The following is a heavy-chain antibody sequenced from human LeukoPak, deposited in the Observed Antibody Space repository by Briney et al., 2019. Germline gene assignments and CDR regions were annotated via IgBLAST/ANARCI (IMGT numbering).Heavy chain of an antibody. J-gene: IGHJ3*02. CDR3: ARPSIVEMATKNAFDI. Sequence: GGSLRLSCAASGFTFSSYWMSWVRQAPGKGLEWVANIKQDGSEKYYVDSVKGRFTISRDNAKNSLYLQMNSLRAEDTAVYYCARPSIVEMATKNAFDIWGQGTMVTVSS. CDR2: IKQDGSEK. D-gene: IGHD5-24*01. V-gene: IGHV3-7*05. CDR1: GFTFSSYW.